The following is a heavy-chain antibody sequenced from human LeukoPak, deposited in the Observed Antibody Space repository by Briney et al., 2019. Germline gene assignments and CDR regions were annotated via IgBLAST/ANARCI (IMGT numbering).Heavy chain of an antibody. Sequence: SVKVSCKASGGTSSSYAISWVRQAPGQGLEWMGRIIPIFGTANYAQKFQGRVTITTDESTSTAYMELSSLRSEDTAVYYCARGFYGDYLGYWGQGTLVTVSS. D-gene: IGHD4-17*01. J-gene: IGHJ4*02. CDR2: IIPIFGTA. V-gene: IGHV1-69*05. CDR3: ARGFYGDYLGY. CDR1: GGTSSSYA.